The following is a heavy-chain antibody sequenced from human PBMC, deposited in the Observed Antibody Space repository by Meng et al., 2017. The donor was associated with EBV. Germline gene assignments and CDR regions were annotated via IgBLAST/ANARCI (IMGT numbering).Heavy chain of an antibody. D-gene: IGHD3-10*01. Sequence: VQLLQSWGAAQEQAAPINVFTHASGCTLTGSHRHGVGQAPGQGGEWLGWVNPNSCGKNNAQKLQREVTLTRDTSISTAYMELSRLRSGDTAVYYCVRQLGYYGSGNFPWGQGILVTVSS. CDR2: VNPNSCGK. CDR3: VRQLGYYGSGNFP. J-gene: IGHJ5*02. V-gene: IGHV1-2*02. CDR1: GCTLTGSH.